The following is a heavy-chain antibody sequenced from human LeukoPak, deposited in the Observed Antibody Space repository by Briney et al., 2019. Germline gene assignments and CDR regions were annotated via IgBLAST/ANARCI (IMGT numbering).Heavy chain of an antibody. CDR2: IIPIHGIA. Sequence: AVKVSYKPSGGTFTRYSISWVRQAPGQGGEGMGRIIPIHGIANFAQKFKGRVTITADKSTSTDYMELSSLRSEDTAVYYCARVYGSGSVHGGWFDQWGQGTLVTVSS. D-gene: IGHD3-10*01. V-gene: IGHV1-69*04. CDR3: ARVYGSGSVHGGWFDQ. CDR1: GGTFTRYS. J-gene: IGHJ5*02.